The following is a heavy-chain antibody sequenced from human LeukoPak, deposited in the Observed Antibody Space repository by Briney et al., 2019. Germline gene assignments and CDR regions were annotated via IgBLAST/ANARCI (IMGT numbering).Heavy chain of an antibody. CDR1: GGSFSSYY. J-gene: IGHJ4*02. CDR3: ARERNGDFDY. D-gene: IGHD7-27*01. V-gene: IGHV4-4*07. Sequence: PSETLSLTCTVSGGSFSSYYWNWIRQPAGKGLEWIGRIYTGGSTNYHPSLKSRLPMSIDTSKNQFSLKLRSVTAADTAVYYCARERNGDFDYWGQGTLVTVSS. CDR2: IYTGGST.